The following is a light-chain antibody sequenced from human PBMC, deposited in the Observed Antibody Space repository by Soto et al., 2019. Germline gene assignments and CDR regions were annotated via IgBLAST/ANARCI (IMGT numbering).Light chain of an antibody. CDR1: QSVSSD. CDR2: GAS. J-gene: IGKJ1*01. Sequence: EIVMTQSPATLSVSPGERATLSCRASQSVSSDLAWYHQKPGQAPRLLIYGASTRATGIPARFSGSGSGTEFNLTINRLQSDDFDVYYCQQYNKWPRTFGQGTKVDIK. CDR3: QQYNKWPRT. V-gene: IGKV3-15*01.